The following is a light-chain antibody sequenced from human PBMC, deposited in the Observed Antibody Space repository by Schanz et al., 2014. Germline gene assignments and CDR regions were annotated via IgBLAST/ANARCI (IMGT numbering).Light chain of an antibody. Sequence: QSALTQPPSASGSPGQSVTISCTGTSSDVGAYNYVSWYQHLPGTAPKLLIYSDNQRPSGVPDRFSGSKSGTSASLAISGLQSEDEADYYCAAWDDSLNGWVFGGGTKVTVL. CDR2: SDN. CDR3: AAWDDSLNGWV. CDR1: SSDVGAYNY. V-gene: IGLV1-44*01. J-gene: IGLJ3*02.